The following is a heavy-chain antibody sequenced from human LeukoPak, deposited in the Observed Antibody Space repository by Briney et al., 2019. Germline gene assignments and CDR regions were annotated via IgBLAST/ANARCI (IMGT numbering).Heavy chain of an antibody. CDR1: GFTFSSYA. V-gene: IGHV3-21*01. D-gene: IGHD6-13*01. CDR3: AGSISAGGTFDY. CDR2: ISSSSSYI. Sequence: GGSLRLSCAAPGFTFSSYAMHWVRQAPGKGLEWVSSISSSSSYIYYADSVKGRFTISRVNAKSSVYLQMNSLRAEDTAVYYCAGSISAGGTFDYWGQGTLVTVSS. J-gene: IGHJ4*02.